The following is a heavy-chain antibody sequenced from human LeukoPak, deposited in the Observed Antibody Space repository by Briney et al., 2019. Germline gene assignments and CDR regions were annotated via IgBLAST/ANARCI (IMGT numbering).Heavy chain of an antibody. CDR2: TCYRSKWYN. CDR3: ARDLGNSGWYTFDY. J-gene: IGHJ4*02. CDR1: CDSVSSINGD. Sequence: KPSQTLSLPCAISCDSVSSINGDWNWLRPSPSRGLDGLGRTCYRSKWYNDYVESMEGRLTISPDTSKNQFSLHLYSVTPEDTAVYYCARDLGNSGWYTFDYWGQGTLVTVSS. V-gene: IGHV6-1*01. D-gene: IGHD6-19*01.